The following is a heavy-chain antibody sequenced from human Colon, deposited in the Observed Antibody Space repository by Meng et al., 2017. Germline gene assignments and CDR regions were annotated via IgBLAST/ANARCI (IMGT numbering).Heavy chain of an antibody. CDR2: IHHGRGT. J-gene: IGHJ4*02. CDR1: GNSYTYDTW. CDR3: ARNGFYSLGY. V-gene: IGHV4-4*03. Sequence: GQRQGAGPGLVRPRATRPHTFSVSGNSYTYDTWGRWPRQPPGKGLEWIGEIHHGRGTNYNPALRSRVTFSLDKSRNQLSLTLTSVTAADTAVYYCARNGFYSLGYWGPGALVTVSS. D-gene: IGHD3-22*01.